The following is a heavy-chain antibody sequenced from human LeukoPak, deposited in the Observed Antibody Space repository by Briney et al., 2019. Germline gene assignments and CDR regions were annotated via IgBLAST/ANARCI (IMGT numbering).Heavy chain of an antibody. CDR3: ARMTYGMTAP. D-gene: IGHD2-8*01. CDR2: INCNGGDT. V-gene: IGHV1-2*02. J-gene: IGHJ5*02. CDR1: GYTFSGSY. Sequence: ASVKVSCKASGYTFSGSYLHWVRQAPGQGLEWMGWINCNGGDTNYAQNFQGRVIMTRDTSISTAYMELSGLRSDDTAVYFCARMTYGMTAPWGQGTLVTVSS.